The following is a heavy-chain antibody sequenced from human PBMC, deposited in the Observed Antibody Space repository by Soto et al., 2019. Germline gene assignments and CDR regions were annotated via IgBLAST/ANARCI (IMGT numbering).Heavy chain of an antibody. CDR1: GGSMTSGDQY. J-gene: IGHJ6*02. CDR3: ARELPQRQGRNMDV. Sequence: KPSETLSLTCTVTGGSMTSGDQYWTWIRHRPGEGLEWFGYIYQRADLYYNPTLKSRVSMSVDTSKNQFSLNLSSVTAADTAVYYCARELPQRQGRNMDVWGQGTTVTVSS. CDR2: IYQRADL. V-gene: IGHV4-31*03. D-gene: IGHD1-1*01.